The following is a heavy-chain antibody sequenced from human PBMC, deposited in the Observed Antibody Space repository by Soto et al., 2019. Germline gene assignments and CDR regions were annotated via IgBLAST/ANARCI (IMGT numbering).Heavy chain of an antibody. Sequence: EVQLVESGGGLVQPGGSLRLSCAASGFTFSYHAMHWVRQAPGKGLEYVSGISSNGHSSFYVDSVKDRFTISRDNSNNTLYLQMGSLRAEDMGVYYCARDSGVSSSSPLDYWGQGTLVTVSS. CDR1: GFTFSYHA. CDR3: ARDSGVSSSSPLDY. D-gene: IGHD6-6*01. V-gene: IGHV3-64*07. CDR2: ISSNGHSS. J-gene: IGHJ4*02.